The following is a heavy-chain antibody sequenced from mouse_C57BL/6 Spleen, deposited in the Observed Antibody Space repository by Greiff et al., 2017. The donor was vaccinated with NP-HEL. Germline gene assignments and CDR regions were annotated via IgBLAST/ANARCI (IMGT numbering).Heavy chain of an antibody. Sequence: QVQLKQSGAELAKPGASVKLSCKASGYTFTSYWMHWVKQRPGQGLEWIGYINPSSGYTKYNQKFKDKATLTADKSSSTAYMQLSSLTYEDSAVYYCAYYGSSHYYAMDYWGQGTSVTVSS. CDR1: GYTFTSYW. V-gene: IGHV1-7*01. CDR2: INPSSGYT. CDR3: AYYGSSHYYAMDY. D-gene: IGHD1-1*01. J-gene: IGHJ4*01.